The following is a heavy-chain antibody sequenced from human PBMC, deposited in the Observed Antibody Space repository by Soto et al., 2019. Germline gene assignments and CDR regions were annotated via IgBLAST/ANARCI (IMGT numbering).Heavy chain of an antibody. D-gene: IGHD1-26*01. Sequence: GSLRLSCAASGFTFSSYTMHWVRQAPWKGLEWVSAISGSSNYMYYADSLRGRFTISRDNAKNSLFLQMNSLRTEDTAVYYCARVGYSGIYFVPFDYWGQGSLVTVSS. V-gene: IGHV3-21*01. CDR2: ISGSSNYM. CDR1: GFTFSSYT. J-gene: IGHJ4*02. CDR3: ARVGYSGIYFVPFDY.